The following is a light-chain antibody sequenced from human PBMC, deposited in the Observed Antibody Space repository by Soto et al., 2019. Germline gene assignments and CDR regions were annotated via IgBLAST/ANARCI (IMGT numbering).Light chain of an antibody. CDR1: SSNIGSNY. Sequence: QAVVTQPPSASGTPGQRVTISCSGSSSNIGSNYVYCYQQLPGTAPKLLIYRNNQRRSGVPDRFSGSKSGTSASLAISALLSEDEADYYCAAWDDSLSGLYVFGTGTKVTVL. CDR2: RNN. V-gene: IGLV1-47*01. J-gene: IGLJ1*01. CDR3: AAWDDSLSGLYV.